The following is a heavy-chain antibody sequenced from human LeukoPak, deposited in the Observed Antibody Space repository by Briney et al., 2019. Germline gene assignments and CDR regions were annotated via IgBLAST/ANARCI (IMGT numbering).Heavy chain of an antibody. CDR2: ISYDGSNK. CDR1: GGSISSSS. Sequence: LSLTCTVSGGSISSSSYYWGWIRQPPGKGLEWVAVISYDGSNKYYADSVKGRFTISRDNSKNTLYLQMNSLRAEDTAVYYCATGGWLQSERGFDPWGQGTLVTVSS. CDR3: ATGGWLQSERGFDP. V-gene: IGHV3-30*03. J-gene: IGHJ5*02. D-gene: IGHD5-12*01.